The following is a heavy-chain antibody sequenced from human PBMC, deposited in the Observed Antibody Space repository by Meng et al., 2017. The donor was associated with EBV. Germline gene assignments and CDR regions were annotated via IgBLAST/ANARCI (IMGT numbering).Heavy chain of an antibody. CDR3: AKSSSSTPGVVDS. J-gene: IGHJ4*02. D-gene: IGHD6-6*01. CDR2: IYDGGTT. Sequence: QVQLQESGPGLVKPSETLSLTCTVSGASVSGGTFHWSWIRQPPGKELEWIGYIYDGGTTIYNPSLKSRVTIFLDTSRTQFSLGLRSVATADTAVYYCAKSSSSTPGVVDSWGQGTMVTVSS. CDR1: GASVSGGTFH. V-gene: IGHV4-61*01.